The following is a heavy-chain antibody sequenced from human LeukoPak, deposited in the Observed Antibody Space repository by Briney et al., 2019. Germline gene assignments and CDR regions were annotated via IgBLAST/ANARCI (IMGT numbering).Heavy chain of an antibody. CDR2: IKPSGGST. V-gene: IGHV1-46*01. Sequence: ASVKVSCKASGYAFTSYDMHWVRQAPGQGLEWMGIIKPSGGSTSYAQKFQGRVTMTRDTSTSTVYMELSNLRSEDTAVYYCARANYGQSFRWFDPWGQGTLVTVSS. CDR1: GYAFTSYD. J-gene: IGHJ5*02. D-gene: IGHD4-17*01. CDR3: ARANYGQSFRWFDP.